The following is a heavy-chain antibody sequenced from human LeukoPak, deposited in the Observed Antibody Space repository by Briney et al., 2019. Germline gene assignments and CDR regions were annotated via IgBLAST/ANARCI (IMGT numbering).Heavy chain of an antibody. CDR1: GFTFSNYV. CDR2: ISPGGAST. Sequence: GGSLRLSCAASGFTFSNYVISWVRQAPGKGLKWVSSISPGGASTYYADSMKGRFTISRDNSKNTLYLQMNSLRAEDTAIYYCARARRSLGYGMDVWGQGTTVTVSS. V-gene: IGHV3-23*01. J-gene: IGHJ6*02. CDR3: ARARRSLGYGMDV. D-gene: IGHD3-3*01.